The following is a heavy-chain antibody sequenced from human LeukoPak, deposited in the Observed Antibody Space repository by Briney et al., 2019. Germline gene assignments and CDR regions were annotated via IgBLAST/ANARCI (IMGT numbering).Heavy chain of an antibody. D-gene: IGHD3-22*01. CDR1: GGSFSGYY. CDR2: INHSGST. J-gene: IGHJ2*01. V-gene: IGHV4-34*01. CDR3: ARGGITMIVVAQRYFDL. Sequence: SETLSLTCAVYGGSFSGYYWSWIRQPPGKGLEWIGEINHSGSTNYNPSLKSRVTISVDTSKNQFSLKLSSVTAADTAVYYCARGGITMIVVAQRYFDLWGRGTLVTVSS.